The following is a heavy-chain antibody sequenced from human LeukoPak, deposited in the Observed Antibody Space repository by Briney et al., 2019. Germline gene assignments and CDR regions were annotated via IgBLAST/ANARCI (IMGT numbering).Heavy chain of an antibody. CDR1: GFTFSSYE. V-gene: IGHV3-48*03. J-gene: IGHJ4*02. D-gene: IGHD5-12*01. Sequence: PGGSLRLSCAASGFTFSSYEMNWVRQAPGKGLEWVSHISRSGSTIYYADSVKGRFTISRDNAKNSLYLQMNSLRVEDTAVYYCASGYDLPYWGQGTLVTVSS. CDR2: ISRSGSTI. CDR3: ASGYDLPY.